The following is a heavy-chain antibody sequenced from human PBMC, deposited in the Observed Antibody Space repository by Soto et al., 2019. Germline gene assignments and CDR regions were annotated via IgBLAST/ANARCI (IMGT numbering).Heavy chain of an antibody. V-gene: IGHV4-39*01. CDR3: AREMGGSIDY. D-gene: IGHD1-26*01. Sequence: QLQLQESGPGLVKPSETLSLTCTVSSGSISSSSYYWGWIRQPPGKGLEWIGTIYHSGSTYYKPSLKSRVTISVDTSKNQFSLKLNSVTAADTAIYYCAREMGGSIDYWGQGTLVTVSS. CDR2: IYHSGST. CDR1: SGSISSSSYY. J-gene: IGHJ4*02.